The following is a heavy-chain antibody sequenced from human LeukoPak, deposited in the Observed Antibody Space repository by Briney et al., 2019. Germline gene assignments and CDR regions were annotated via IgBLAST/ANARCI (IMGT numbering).Heavy chain of an antibody. J-gene: IGHJ4*02. Sequence: PSETLSLTCTVSGGAISSGSYYWSWIRQPPGKGLEWIGHIYNSGSTNYSPSLKSRDTISVDTSKNQFSLKLSSVTAADTAVYYCARFKRAGGWSYFDYWGQGTLVTVSS. CDR1: GGAISSGSYY. D-gene: IGHD6-19*01. CDR3: ARFKRAGGWSYFDY. CDR2: IYNSGST. V-gene: IGHV4-61*01.